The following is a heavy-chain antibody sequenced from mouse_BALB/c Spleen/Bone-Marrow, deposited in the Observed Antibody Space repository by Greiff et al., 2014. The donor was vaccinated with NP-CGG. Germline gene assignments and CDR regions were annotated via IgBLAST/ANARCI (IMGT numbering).Heavy chain of an antibody. J-gene: IGHJ4*01. Sequence: QVQLQQPGAELVRPGTSVKVSCKASGYAFTDYLIEWVKQRPGQGLEWIGVINPGSGGTNHNEKFKGKATLTADKSSSTAYMQLSSLTSDDSAVYFCARWDYAMDYWGQGTSVTVSS. CDR1: GYAFTDYL. V-gene: IGHV1-54*01. CDR2: INPGSGGT. CDR3: ARWDYAMDY.